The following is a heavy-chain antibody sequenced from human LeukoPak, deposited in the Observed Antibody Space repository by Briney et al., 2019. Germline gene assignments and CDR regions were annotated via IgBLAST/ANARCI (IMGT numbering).Heavy chain of an antibody. D-gene: IGHD5-12*01. V-gene: IGHV1-69*04. J-gene: IGHJ6*02. CDR1: GGTFSSYA. Sequence: SVKVSCKSSGGTFSSYAIRWVRQAPGQGLEWMGRIIPILGIANYAQKFQGRVTITADKSTSTAYMELSSLRSEDTAVYYCARDSGNDLDYYYYYGMDVWGQGTTVTVSS. CDR2: IIPILGIA. CDR3: ARDSGNDLDYYYYYGMDV.